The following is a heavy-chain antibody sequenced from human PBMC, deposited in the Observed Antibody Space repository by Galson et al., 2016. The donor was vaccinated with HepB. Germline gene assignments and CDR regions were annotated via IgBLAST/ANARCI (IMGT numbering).Heavy chain of an antibody. V-gene: IGHV1-2*04. Sequence: SVKVSCKASGYTFTDYYIHWVRQAPGQGLEWMGRVNPKTGGTNSAQKFQGWVTMSRDTSIITAYMELSRLRSDDTAVYYCARSSGSYDQPFDPWGQGTQVTVSS. J-gene: IGHJ5*02. CDR2: VNPKTGGT. CDR3: ARSSGSYDQPFDP. CDR1: GYTFTDYY. D-gene: IGHD3-22*01.